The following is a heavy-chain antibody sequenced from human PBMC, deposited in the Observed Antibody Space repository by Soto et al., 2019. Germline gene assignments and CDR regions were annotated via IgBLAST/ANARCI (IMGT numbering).Heavy chain of an antibody. CDR1: GFTFSSYA. CDR2: ISYDGSNK. CDR3: AREQDIVVVPAAMVQLGFDY. D-gene: IGHD2-2*01. V-gene: IGHV3-30-3*01. J-gene: IGHJ4*02. Sequence: GGSLRLSCAASGFTFSSYAMHWVRQAPGKGLEWVAVISYDGSNKYYADSVKGRFTISRDNSKNTQYLQMNSLRAEDTAVYYSAREQDIVVVPAAMVQLGFDYWGQGTLVTVSS.